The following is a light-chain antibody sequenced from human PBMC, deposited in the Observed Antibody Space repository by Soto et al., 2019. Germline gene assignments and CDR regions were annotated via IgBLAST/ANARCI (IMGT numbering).Light chain of an antibody. CDR1: QSLLHSNGYNY. CDR3: MQDLQTPGT. V-gene: IGKV2-28*01. CDR2: LGS. J-gene: IGKJ1*01. Sequence: DIVMTQSPLSLPVTPGEPASISCRSSQSLLHSNGYNYLDWYLQKPGQSPQLLIYLGSNRGSGVPDRFRGSGSGTDFTLKISRVEAEDVGVYYCMQDLQTPGTFGQGTKVEIK.